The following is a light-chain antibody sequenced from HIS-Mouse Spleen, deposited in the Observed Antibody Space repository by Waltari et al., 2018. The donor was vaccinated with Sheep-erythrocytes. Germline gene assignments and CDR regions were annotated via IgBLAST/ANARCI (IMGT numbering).Light chain of an antibody. CDR2: QDS. CDR3: QAWDSSTAV. V-gene: IGLV3-1*01. Sequence: SYELTQPPSVSVSPGQTASITCSGDNLGAKYACWYPQKPGHSPVLVIYQDSKRPSGIPERFSGSNSGNTATLTISGTQAMDEADYYCQAWDSSTAVFGGGTKLTVL. J-gene: IGLJ2*01. CDR1: NLGAKY.